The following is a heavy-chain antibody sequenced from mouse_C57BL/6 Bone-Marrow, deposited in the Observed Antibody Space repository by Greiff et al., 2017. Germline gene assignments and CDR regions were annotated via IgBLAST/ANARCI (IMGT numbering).Heavy chain of an antibody. J-gene: IGHJ2*01. CDR3: ARRCDYGFDY. D-gene: IGHD2-4*01. CDR1: GYTFTSYW. CDR2: IDPSDSYT. V-gene: IGHV1-69*01. Sequence: QVQLQQPGAELVMPGASVKLSCKASGYTFTSYWMHWVKQRPGQGLEWIGVIDPSDSYTNYNQKFKGKATLTVDTSSSTAYMQLSSLPSEDSAVYYCARRCDYGFDYWGQGTTLTVSS.